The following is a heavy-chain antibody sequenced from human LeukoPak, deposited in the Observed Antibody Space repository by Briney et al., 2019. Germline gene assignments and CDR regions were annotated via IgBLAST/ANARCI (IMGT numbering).Heavy chain of an antibody. CDR1: GYSFTSYW. CDR3: ARQSKGDSPNHSPYAYYYYYYMDV. D-gene: IGHD1-14*01. V-gene: IGHV5-51*01. CDR2: IYPGDSDN. Sequence: GGSLQISFQGSGYSFTSYWIGWVRQRPGKGLEWMGIIYPGDSDNRYSPSFQGQVTISADKSISTAYPQWSSLKASDTAMYYCARQSKGDSPNHSPYAYYYYYYMDVWGKGTTVTVSS. J-gene: IGHJ6*03.